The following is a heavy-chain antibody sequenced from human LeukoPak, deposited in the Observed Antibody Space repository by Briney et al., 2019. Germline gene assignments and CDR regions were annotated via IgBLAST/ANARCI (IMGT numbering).Heavy chain of an antibody. J-gene: IGHJ6*02. CDR2: IWYDGSNK. D-gene: IGHD2-2*01. Sequence: GGSLRLSCAASGFTFSSYGMHWVRQAPGKGLEWVAVIWYDGSNKYYADSVKGRFTISRDNSKNTLYLQMNSLRAEDTAVYYCAREDIVVVPAAPESSYYGMDVWGQGTTVTVSS. CDR3: AREDIVVVPAAPESSYYGMDV. V-gene: IGHV3-33*01. CDR1: GFTFSSYG.